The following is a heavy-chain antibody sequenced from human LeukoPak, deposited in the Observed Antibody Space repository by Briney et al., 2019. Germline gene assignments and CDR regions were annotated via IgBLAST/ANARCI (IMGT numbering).Heavy chain of an antibody. CDR1: GGPISSGGYY. J-gene: IGHJ3*02. Sequence: PSETLSLTCTVSGGPISSGGYYWSWIRQPPGKGLEWIGYIYHSGSTYYNPSLKSRVTISVDRSKNQFSLKLSSVTAADTAVYYCARAGYQLLSGAFDIWGQGTMVTVSS. CDR3: ARAGYQLLSGAFDI. V-gene: IGHV4-30-2*01. D-gene: IGHD2-2*01. CDR2: IYHSGST.